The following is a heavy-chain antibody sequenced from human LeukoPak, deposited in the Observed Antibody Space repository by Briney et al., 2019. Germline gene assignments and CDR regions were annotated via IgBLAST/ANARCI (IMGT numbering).Heavy chain of an antibody. J-gene: IGHJ3*02. D-gene: IGHD3-16*02. V-gene: IGHV3-7*05. Sequence: GGSLRLSCAASGFTFSYYWMTWVRQAPGEGPEWVANIKKDGSEQYYVDSVKGRFTISRDNAKNSLYLQMNSLRVEDTAVYFCARAILPIVKIDAFDIWGQGTTVTVSS. CDR1: GFTFSYYW. CDR3: ARAILPIVKIDAFDI. CDR2: IKKDGSEQ.